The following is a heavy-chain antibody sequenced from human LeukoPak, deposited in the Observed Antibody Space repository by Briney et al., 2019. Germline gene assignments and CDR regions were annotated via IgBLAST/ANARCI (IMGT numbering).Heavy chain of an antibody. CDR3: ARKPPSGPGYYYIYGMDV. Sequence: ASETLSLTCTVSGGSISSGGYYWSWIRQPPGKGLEWIGYIYHSGSTYYNPSLKSRVTISVDRSKNQFSLKLSSVTAADTAVYYCARKPPSGPGYYYIYGMDVWGQGTTVTVSS. CDR1: GGSISSGGYY. V-gene: IGHV4-30-2*01. CDR2: IYHSGST. J-gene: IGHJ6*02.